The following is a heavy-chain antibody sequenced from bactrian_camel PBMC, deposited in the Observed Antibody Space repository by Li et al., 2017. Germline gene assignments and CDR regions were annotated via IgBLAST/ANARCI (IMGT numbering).Heavy chain of an antibody. V-gene: IGHV3S1*01. D-gene: IGHD1*01. CDR3: AAAPYVGASGYCYAHLVTEYSN. Sequence: HVQLVESGGGSVRAGGSLRLSCAASDYRMSGACMGWFRQAPGKEREAVAISGSKPFYADSVKGRFTISQDNAKNTLYLQMNSLKPEDTAMYYCAAAPYVGASGYCYAHLVTEYSNSGQGTQVTVS. J-gene: IGHJ4*01. CDR1: DYRMSGAC. CDR2: ISGSKP.